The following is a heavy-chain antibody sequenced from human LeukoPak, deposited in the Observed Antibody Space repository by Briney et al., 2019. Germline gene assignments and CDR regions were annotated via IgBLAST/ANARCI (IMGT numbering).Heavy chain of an antibody. Sequence: ASVKVSCKASGYTFTSYGISWVRQAPGQGLEWMGWISAYNGNTNYAQKLQGRVTMTTDTSTSTAYMELRSLRSDDTAVYYCARLLKLTGYDHGMDVWGQGTTVTVSS. CDR3: ARLLKLTGYDHGMDV. J-gene: IGHJ6*02. V-gene: IGHV1-18*01. CDR1: GYTFTSYG. D-gene: IGHD3-9*01. CDR2: ISAYNGNT.